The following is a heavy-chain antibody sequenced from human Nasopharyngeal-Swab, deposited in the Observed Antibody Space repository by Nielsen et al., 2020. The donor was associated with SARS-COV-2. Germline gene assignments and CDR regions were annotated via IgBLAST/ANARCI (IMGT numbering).Heavy chain of an antibody. D-gene: IGHD7-27*01. CDR3: ARDFDKTGD. CDR1: GFTFSDSW. J-gene: IGHJ4*02. CDR2: INSDGSRT. V-gene: IGHV3-74*01. Sequence: GESLKISCAVSGFTFSDSWIHWVRQAPGKGLVRVSRINSDGSRTGYADSVKGRFTVSRDNAKNTVFLQMNSLRAEDTAAYYCARDFDKTGDWGQGTLVTVSS.